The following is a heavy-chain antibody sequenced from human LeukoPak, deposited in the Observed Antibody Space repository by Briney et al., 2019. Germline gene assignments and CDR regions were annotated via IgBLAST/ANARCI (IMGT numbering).Heavy chain of an antibody. CDR1: GFAFSKYA. J-gene: IGHJ4*02. Sequence: GGSLRLSCAASGFAFSKYAMSWVRQAPGKGREWVSGIGGSGGSTDYRDSVKGRFTISRDNSRNTLYLQMNSLRAEDTAVYYCSKDVFSGTYPTAFGYWGQGALITVSS. CDR3: SKDVFSGTYPTAFGY. CDR2: IGGSGGST. D-gene: IGHD1-26*01. V-gene: IGHV3-23*01.